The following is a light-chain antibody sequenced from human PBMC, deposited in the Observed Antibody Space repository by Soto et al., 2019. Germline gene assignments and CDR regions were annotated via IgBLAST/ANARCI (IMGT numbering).Light chain of an antibody. CDR1: SSDVGGYNY. V-gene: IGLV2-11*01. CDR3: CSHAGSFTLV. J-gene: IGLJ2*01. CDR2: DVS. Sequence: QSVLTQPRSVSGSPGQSVTISCTGTSSDVGGYNYVSWYQKYPGKAPRLMIYDVSKRPSGVSDRFSGSKSGNTASLTISGLQAEDEADYYCCSHAGSFTLVFGGGTKVTVL.